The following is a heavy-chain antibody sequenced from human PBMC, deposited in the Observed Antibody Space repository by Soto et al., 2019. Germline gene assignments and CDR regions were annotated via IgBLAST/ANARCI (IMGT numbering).Heavy chain of an antibody. J-gene: IGHJ4*02. CDR1: GGSVSSGSYY. CDR2: IYYSGST. Sequence: PSVTLSLTCTVSGGSVSSGSYYWSWIRQPPGKGLEWIGYIYYSGSTNYNPSLKSRVTISVDTSKNQFSLKLSSVTAADTAVYYCARAPYTARVIFWGQGTLVTVSS. CDR3: ARAPYTARVIF. V-gene: IGHV4-61*01. D-gene: IGHD5-18*01.